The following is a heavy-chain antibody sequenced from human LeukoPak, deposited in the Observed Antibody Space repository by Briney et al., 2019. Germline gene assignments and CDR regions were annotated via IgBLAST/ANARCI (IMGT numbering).Heavy chain of an antibody. V-gene: IGHV4-59*11. CDR1: GGPTSDHY. D-gene: IGHD1-1*01. CDR3: ARAHTNNWHVDY. Sequence: SETLSLTCTVSGGPTSDHYWSWIRQPPEKGLEWIGYIHDSGRSDYNPSLKSRVSISVDTSKNQLSLKLSSVTAADTAVYYCARAHTNNWHVDYWGQGTLVTVSS. J-gene: IGHJ4*02. CDR2: IHDSGRS.